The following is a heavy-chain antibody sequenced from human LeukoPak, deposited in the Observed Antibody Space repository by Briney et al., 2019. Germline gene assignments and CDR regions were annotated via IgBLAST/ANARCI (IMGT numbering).Heavy chain of an antibody. Sequence: HSGGSLRLSCEVAGFIFSYYGMNSVRQAPGKGLEWVSAISDSGDATYYADSGKGPFTIYRDHSTSTLYQQMNSLRTKDMALNYCAKERGHSKPFDYWGQGTLVTVSS. J-gene: IGHJ4*02. V-gene: IGHV3-23*01. CDR1: GFIFSYYG. CDR3: AKERGHSKPFDY. D-gene: IGHD4-23*01. CDR2: ISDSGDAT.